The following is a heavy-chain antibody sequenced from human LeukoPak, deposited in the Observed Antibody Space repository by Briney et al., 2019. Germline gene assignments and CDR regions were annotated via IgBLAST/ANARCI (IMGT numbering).Heavy chain of an antibody. V-gene: IGHV1-18*01. CDR3: ARDHCSGGSCYLAV. D-gene: IGHD2-15*01. CDR2: ISAYNGNT. J-gene: IGHJ4*02. CDR1: GYTFTSYG. Sequence: GASVKVSCKASGYTFTSYGISWVRQAPGQGLEWMGWISAYNGNTNYAQKLQGRVTMTTDTSTSTAYMELRSLRSDDTAVYYCARDHCSGGSCYLAVWGQGTLVTVSS.